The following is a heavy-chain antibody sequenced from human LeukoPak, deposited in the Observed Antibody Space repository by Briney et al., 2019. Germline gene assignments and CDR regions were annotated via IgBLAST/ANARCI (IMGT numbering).Heavy chain of an antibody. Sequence: GGSLRLSCAASGFTFSSYEMNWVRQAPGKGLEWVSYISSSGSFIYYADSVKGRFTISRDNAKKSVHLQMNSLRAEDTALYYCASGASVVAGSDNAFDIWGQGTMVTVSS. V-gene: IGHV3-48*03. CDR2: ISSSGSFI. D-gene: IGHD6-19*01. CDR1: GFTFSSYE. J-gene: IGHJ3*02. CDR3: ASGASVVAGSDNAFDI.